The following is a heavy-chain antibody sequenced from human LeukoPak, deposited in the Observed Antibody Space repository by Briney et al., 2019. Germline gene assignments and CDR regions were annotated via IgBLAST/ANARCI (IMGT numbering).Heavy chain of an antibody. Sequence: GGSLTLSCGPSGLLLCIHVVHCARHAPGRGVECVACLSYDGSYKFYADSVKGRHTVSRDNPKHTLYPQMHSLRAEDTGVFFCAKPRKGDSWAFDIRGQGA. D-gene: IGHD2-21*02. CDR3: AKPRKGDSWAFDI. CDR1: GLLLCIHV. J-gene: IGHJ3*02. V-gene: IGHV3-30*18. CDR2: LSYDGSYK.